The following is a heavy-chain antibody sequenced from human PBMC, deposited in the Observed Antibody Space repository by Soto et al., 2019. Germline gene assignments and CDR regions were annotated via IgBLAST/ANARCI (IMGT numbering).Heavy chain of an antibody. Sequence: EVQRAESGGGLVQPGGSLRLSCAASGLTVSRNYMSWVRQAPGKGLEWVSVIYNAGSTNYADSVKGRFTISRDNSKNTLYLQMNSLRVEDTAVYYCATLGDGYWGQGTLVTVSS. CDR3: ATLGDGY. CDR1: GLTVSRNY. V-gene: IGHV3-66*01. J-gene: IGHJ4*02. CDR2: IYNAGST. D-gene: IGHD2-8*01.